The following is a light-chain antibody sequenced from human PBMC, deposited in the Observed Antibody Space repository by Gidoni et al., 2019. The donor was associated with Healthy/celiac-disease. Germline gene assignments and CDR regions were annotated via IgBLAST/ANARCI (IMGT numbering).Light chain of an antibody. CDR3: QQYDNHREMCS. J-gene: IGKJ2*04. CDR1: QDMSKY. Sequence: DIQMTQSPSSLSASVGDRVTITCQESQDMSKYLNWYQQKPGKAPNLLIYDASNLEAGVPSRFSVSGYGTDFNFTSSSLQPEDIATYYYQQYDNHREMCSFGQXTKLEIK. V-gene: IGKV1-33*01. CDR2: DAS.